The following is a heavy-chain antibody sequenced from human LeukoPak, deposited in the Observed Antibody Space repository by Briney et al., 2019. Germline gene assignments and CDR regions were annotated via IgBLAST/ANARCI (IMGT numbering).Heavy chain of an antibody. CDR3: ARVGVLELRGFDY. D-gene: IGHD1-7*01. CDR1: GFIVSSNY. Sequence: GGSLRLSCAASGFIVSSNYMSWVRQAPGKGLEWVSVIYSGGSTYYADSVKGRFTISRDNSKNTLYLQMNSLRAEDTAVYYCARVGVLELRGFDYWGQGNLVTVSS. CDR2: IYSGGST. V-gene: IGHV3-53*01. J-gene: IGHJ4*02.